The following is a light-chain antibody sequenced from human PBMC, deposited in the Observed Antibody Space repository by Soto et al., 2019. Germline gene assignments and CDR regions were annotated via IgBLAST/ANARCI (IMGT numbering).Light chain of an antibody. CDR3: QKYDNFPFT. V-gene: IGKV3-20*01. J-gene: IGKJ2*01. Sequence: EIVLTQSPGTLSLSPGETATLSCRASQSLSSDDFAWYHQKPGQPPRLLIYSTSRRTSGTPDRFSASGSGTDFTLTISRLEPEDFAVDYCQKYDNFPFTVGQGTNLEIK. CDR1: QSLSSDD. CDR2: STS.